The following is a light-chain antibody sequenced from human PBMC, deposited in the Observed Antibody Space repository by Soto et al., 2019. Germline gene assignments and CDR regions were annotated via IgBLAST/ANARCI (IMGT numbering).Light chain of an antibody. J-gene: IGKJ5*01. CDR3: QQYHSDPIT. CDR2: WAS. Sequence: DFVMTQSPDSLAVSLGERATINCKSSQSVLSSSNNKNYLAWFQQKPGQPPKLLIYWASTRKSGVPDRFIGSGSGTDFTLTITNLQAEDVAVYYCQQYHSDPITVGQGTRLESK. V-gene: IGKV4-1*01. CDR1: QSVLSSSNNKNY.